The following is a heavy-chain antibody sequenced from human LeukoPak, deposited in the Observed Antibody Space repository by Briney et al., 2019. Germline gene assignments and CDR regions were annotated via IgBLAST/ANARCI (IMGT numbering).Heavy chain of an antibody. CDR3: ASSSTVDYFQH. CDR1: GYSISSGYY. V-gene: IGHV4-38-2*02. Sequence: SETLSLTCTVSGYSISSGYYWGWIRQPPGKRLEWVGSIHSSGNTYYNPSLKSRVTISVDTSKNQFSLKLSSVTAADTAVYYCASSSTVDYFQHWGQGTLVTVSS. J-gene: IGHJ1*01. D-gene: IGHD2-15*01. CDR2: IHSSGNT.